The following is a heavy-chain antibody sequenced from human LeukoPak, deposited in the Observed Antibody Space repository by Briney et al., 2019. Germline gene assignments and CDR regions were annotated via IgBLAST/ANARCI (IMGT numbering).Heavy chain of an antibody. CDR2: INHSGST. V-gene: IGHV4-34*01. CDR3: ARGGVVVVTAIGY. D-gene: IGHD2-21*02. CDR1: GGSFSGYY. J-gene: IGHJ4*02. Sequence: SETLSLTCAVYGGSFSGYYWSWIRQPPGKGLEWIGEINHSGSTNYNSSLKSRVTISVDTSKNQFSLKLSSVTAADTAVYYCARGGVVVVTAIGYWGQGTLVTVSS.